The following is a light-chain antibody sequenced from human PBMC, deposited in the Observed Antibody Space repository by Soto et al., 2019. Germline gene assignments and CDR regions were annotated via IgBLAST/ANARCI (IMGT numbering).Light chain of an antibody. CDR1: RGHSSYI. Sequence: QPVLTQSSSASASLGSSVKLTCTLSRGHSSYIIAWHQQQPGKAPRYFMKLEGSEIYNKGSAIPDRFSGSRSGADRYLNISNLQSEDEADYYCETWDSNIHVFGGGTKVTVL. J-gene: IGLJ3*02. CDR3: ETWDSNIHV. CDR2: LEGSEIY. V-gene: IGLV4-60*03.